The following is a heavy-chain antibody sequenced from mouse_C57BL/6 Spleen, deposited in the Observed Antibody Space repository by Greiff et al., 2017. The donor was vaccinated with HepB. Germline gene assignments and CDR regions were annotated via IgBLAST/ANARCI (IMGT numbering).Heavy chain of an antibody. CDR1: GYTFTSYW. D-gene: IGHD2-1*01. CDR2: IDPSDSYT. CDR3: ARGGEGNYFAMDY. J-gene: IGHJ4*01. V-gene: IGHV1-50*01. Sequence: QVQLQQPGAELVKPGASVKLSCKASGYTFTSYWMQWVKQRPGQGLEWIGEIDPSDSYTNYNQKFKGKATLTVDTSSSTAYMQLSSLTSEDSAVYYCARGGEGNYFAMDYWGQGTSVTVSS.